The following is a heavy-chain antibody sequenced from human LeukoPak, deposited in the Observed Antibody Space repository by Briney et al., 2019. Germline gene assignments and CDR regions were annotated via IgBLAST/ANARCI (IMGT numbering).Heavy chain of an antibody. V-gene: IGHV3-7*01. CDR3: ARAGNYYDSSGYSRFDY. Sequence: GGSLRLSCAASGFTFSSYWMSWVRQAPGKGLEWVANIKQDGSEKYYVDSVKGRFTISRDNAKNSLYLQMNSLRAEDTAVYYCARAGNYYDSSGYSRFDYWGQGTLVTVSS. CDR2: IKQDGSEK. D-gene: IGHD3-22*01. J-gene: IGHJ4*02. CDR1: GFTFSSYW.